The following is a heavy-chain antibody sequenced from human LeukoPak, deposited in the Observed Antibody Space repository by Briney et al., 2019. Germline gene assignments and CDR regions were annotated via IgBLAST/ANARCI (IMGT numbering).Heavy chain of an antibody. J-gene: IGHJ4*02. CDR3: ARPPTTVVTPADY. V-gene: IGHV3-7*01. CDR2: IKQDGTEK. CDR1: GFTFSDSW. Sequence: GGSLRLSCAASGFTFSDSWMSWVRQAPGKGLEWVANIKQDGTEKYYVDSVKGRFTISRDNAKNSLYLQMNSLRAEDTAVYYCARPPTTVVTPADYWGQGTLVTVSS. D-gene: IGHD4-23*01.